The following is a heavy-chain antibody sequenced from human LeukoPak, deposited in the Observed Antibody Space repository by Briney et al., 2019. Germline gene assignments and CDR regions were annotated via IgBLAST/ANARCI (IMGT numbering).Heavy chain of an antibody. D-gene: IGHD3-10*01. CDR2: IKSKTDGVTT. CDR3: TTGITRVRRVIHLIDY. Sequence: KSGGSLRLSCAASGFTFSNAWMSWVRQAPGKGLEWVARIKSKTDGVTTDYGAPVKGRFTISRDDSKNTLYLQMNSLKTEDTAVYYCTTGITRVRRVIHLIDYWGQGTLVTVSS. J-gene: IGHJ4*02. V-gene: IGHV3-15*01. CDR1: GFTFSNAW.